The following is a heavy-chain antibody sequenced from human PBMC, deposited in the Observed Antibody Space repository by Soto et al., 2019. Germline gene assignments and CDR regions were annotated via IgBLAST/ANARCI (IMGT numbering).Heavy chain of an antibody. CDR3: ASWGYGDYLYYYGMDV. CDR1: GGTFSSYA. D-gene: IGHD4-17*01. V-gene: IGHV1-69*01. CDR2: IIPIFGTA. J-gene: IGHJ6*02. Sequence: VKVSCKASGGTFSSYAISWVRQAPGQGLEWMGGIIPIFGTANYAQKFQGRVTITADESTSTAYMELSSLRSEDTAVYYCASWGYGDYLYYYGMDVWGQGTTVTVSS.